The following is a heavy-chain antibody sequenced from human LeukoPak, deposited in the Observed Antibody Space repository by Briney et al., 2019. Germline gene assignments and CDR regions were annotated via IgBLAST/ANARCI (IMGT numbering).Heavy chain of an antibody. V-gene: IGHV1-2*02. CDR3: ARVLPRIAAAGPHGY. CDR2: INPNSGGT. D-gene: IGHD6-13*01. Sequence: ASVKVPCKASGYTFTGYYMHWVRQAPGQGLEWMGWINPNSGGTNYAQKFQGRVTMTRDTSISTAYMELSRLRSDDTAVYYCARVLPRIAAAGPHGYWGQGTLVTVSS. CDR1: GYTFTGYY. J-gene: IGHJ4*02.